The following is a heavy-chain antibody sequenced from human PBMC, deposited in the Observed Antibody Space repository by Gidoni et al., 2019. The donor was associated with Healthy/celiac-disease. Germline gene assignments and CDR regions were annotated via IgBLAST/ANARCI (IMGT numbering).Heavy chain of an antibody. CDR3: ARTKTYYYGSGSYGA. D-gene: IGHD3-10*01. Sequence: QVQLQQWGAGLLKPSETLSLTCAVYGGSFSVYYWSWIRPPPGKGLEWIGEINHSGSTNYNPSLKSRVTISVDTSKNQFSLKLSSVTAADTAVYYCARTKTYYYGSGSYGAWGQGTLVTVSS. V-gene: IGHV4-34*01. CDR2: INHSGST. CDR1: GGSFSVYY. J-gene: IGHJ4*02.